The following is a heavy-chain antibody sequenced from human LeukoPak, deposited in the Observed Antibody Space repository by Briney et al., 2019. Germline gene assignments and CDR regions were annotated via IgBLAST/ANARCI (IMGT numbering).Heavy chain of an antibody. D-gene: IGHD3-16*02. CDR3: AKLRLGELSPDY. CDR2: INWNGGST. Sequence: GGSLRLSCAASGFTFDDYGMSWVRQAPGKGLEWVSGINWNGGSTGYADSVKGRFTISRDNAKSSLYLQMNSLRAEDTALYYCAKLRLGELSPDYWGQGTLVTVSS. J-gene: IGHJ4*02. V-gene: IGHV3-20*04. CDR1: GFTFDDYG.